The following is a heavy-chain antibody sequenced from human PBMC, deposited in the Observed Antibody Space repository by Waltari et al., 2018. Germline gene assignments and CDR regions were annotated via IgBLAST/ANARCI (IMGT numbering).Heavy chain of an antibody. CDR1: GGTFSSYA. D-gene: IGHD4-17*01. V-gene: IGHV1-69*05. CDR3: ASRWASGDHYYYGMDV. J-gene: IGHJ6*02. Sequence: QVQLVQSGAEVKKPGSSVKVSCKASGGTFSSYAISWVRQAPGQGLEWMGGIIPSLGTANYAQKFQGRVTITTDESTSTAYMELSSLRSEDTAVYYCASRWASGDHYYYGMDVWGQGTTVTVSS. CDR2: IIPSLGTA.